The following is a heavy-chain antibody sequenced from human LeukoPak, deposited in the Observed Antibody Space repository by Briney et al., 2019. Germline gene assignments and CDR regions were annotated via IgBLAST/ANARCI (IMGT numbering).Heavy chain of an antibody. CDR1: GGTFSSYA. Sequence: SVKVSCKASGGTFSSYANSWVRQAPGQGLEWMGGIIPIFGTANYAQKFQGRVTITADESTSTAYMELSSLRSEDAAVYYCASLLGYCSGGSCYSIFFQHWGQGTLVTVSS. CDR2: IIPIFGTA. V-gene: IGHV1-69*13. J-gene: IGHJ1*01. CDR3: ASLLGYCSGGSCYSIFFQH. D-gene: IGHD2-15*01.